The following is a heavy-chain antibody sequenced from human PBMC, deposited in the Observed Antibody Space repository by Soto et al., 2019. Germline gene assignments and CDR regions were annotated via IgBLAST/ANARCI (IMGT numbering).Heavy chain of an antibody. J-gene: IGHJ4*02. CDR1: GLTFSHFG. D-gene: IGHD2-21*01. Sequence: QEQMVESGGGVVQPGRSLRLSCVASGLTFSHFGMHWVRQAPGKGLEWVAVISDDGSNKYYADSVEGRFTISRDNSKNTLLLQVNSLRTEDTAVYYCAKSKLVGGNSLSFDFWGQGTLVTVSS. CDR2: ISDDGSNK. V-gene: IGHV3-30*18. CDR3: AKSKLVGGNSLSFDF.